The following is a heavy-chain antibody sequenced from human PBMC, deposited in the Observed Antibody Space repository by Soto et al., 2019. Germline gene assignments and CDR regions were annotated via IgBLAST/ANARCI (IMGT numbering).Heavy chain of an antibody. CDR2: IYYSGST. D-gene: IGHD3-3*01. V-gene: IGHV4-39*01. CDR1: GGSISSSSYY. J-gene: IGHJ4*01. Sequence: PSETLSLTCTVSGGSISSSSYYWGWIRQPPGKGLEWIGSIYYSGSTYYNPSLKSRVTISVDTSKNQFPLKLSSVTAADTAVYYCARDQYYDFWSGYYTGESDYWGHGTLFTVSS. CDR3: ARDQYYDFWSGYYTGESDY.